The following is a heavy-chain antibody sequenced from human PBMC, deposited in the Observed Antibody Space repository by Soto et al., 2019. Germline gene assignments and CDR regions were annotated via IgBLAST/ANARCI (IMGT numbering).Heavy chain of an antibody. D-gene: IGHD3-10*01. CDR1: GGSISSYY. CDR2: IYYSGST. CDR3: AREYYYGSGSGYYYYGMDV. V-gene: IGHV4-59*01. Sequence: SETLSLTCTVSGGSISSYYWSWIRQPPGKGLEWIGYIYYSGSTNYNPSLKSRVTISVDTSKNQFSLKLSSVTAADTAVYYCAREYYYGSGSGYYYYGMDVWGQGTTVTVSS. J-gene: IGHJ6*02.